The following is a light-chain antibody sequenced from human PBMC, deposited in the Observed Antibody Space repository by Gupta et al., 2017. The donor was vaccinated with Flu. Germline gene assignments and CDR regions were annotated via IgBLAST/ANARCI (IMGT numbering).Light chain of an antibody. CDR3: SSYTSNYTFV. Sequence: QSALTQPPSVSGSPGQSVTISCTGTGSDVRYYNRVSWYQQLPGTVPKLLIYEVSNGPSGVPDRFSGSESGNAASMTISGLQGDDDADYYCSSYTSNYTFVFGTGTKITVL. J-gene: IGLJ1*01. V-gene: IGLV2-18*02. CDR2: EVS. CDR1: GSDVRYYNR.